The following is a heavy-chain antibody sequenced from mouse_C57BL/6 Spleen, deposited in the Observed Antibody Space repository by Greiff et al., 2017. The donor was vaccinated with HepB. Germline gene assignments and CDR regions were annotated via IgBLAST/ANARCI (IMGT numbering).Heavy chain of an antibody. Sequence: EVKLMESGGGLVKPGGSLKLSCAASGFTFSSYAMSWVRQTPEKRLEWVATISDGGSYTYYPDNVKGRFTISRDNAKNNLYLQMSHLKSEDTAMYYCARARGYGNDWYFDVWGTGTTVTVSS. V-gene: IGHV5-4*03. CDR1: GFTFSSYA. D-gene: IGHD2-10*02. CDR2: ISDGGSYT. CDR3: ARARGYGNDWYFDV. J-gene: IGHJ1*03.